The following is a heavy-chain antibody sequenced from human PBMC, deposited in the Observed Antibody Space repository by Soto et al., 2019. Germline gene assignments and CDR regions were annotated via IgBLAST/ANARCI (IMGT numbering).Heavy chain of an antibody. CDR2: ISTYNGDT. Sequence: ASVKVSCKASGYTFSTTGMSWLRQAPGQGLEWMGWISTYNGDTNDAPKFQDRVTMTSDTSTSTVYMELRSLRSDDTAVYYCARAGAAPYYYYGMDVWGQGTRVTVSS. J-gene: IGHJ6*02. V-gene: IGHV1-18*01. D-gene: IGHD2-15*01. CDR1: GYTFSTTG. CDR3: ARAGAAPYYYYGMDV.